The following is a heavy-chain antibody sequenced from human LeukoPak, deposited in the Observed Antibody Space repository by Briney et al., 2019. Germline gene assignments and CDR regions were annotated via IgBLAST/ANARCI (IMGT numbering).Heavy chain of an antibody. CDR2: MSPDGNKK. CDR3: ARDLIGRYTFDY. V-gene: IGHV3-30-3*01. CDR1: GFTFSDYN. Sequence: GGSLRLSCAASGFTFSDYNMHLVRQAPGKGLDWVALMSPDGNKKYYADSVKGRFTISRDNSKNTVDLQLNRLRAEDTAVYYCARDLIGRYTFDYCGQGTLVTVSS. J-gene: IGHJ4*02. D-gene: IGHD3-10*01.